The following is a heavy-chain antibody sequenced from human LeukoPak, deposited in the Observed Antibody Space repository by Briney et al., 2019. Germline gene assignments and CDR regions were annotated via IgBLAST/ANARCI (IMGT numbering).Heavy chain of an antibody. J-gene: IGHJ1*01. V-gene: IGHV4-34*01. Sequence: SETLSLTCAVYGGSFSGYYWSWIRQPPGKGLEWIGEINHSGSTNYNPSFKSRVTISVDTSKNQFSLKLSSVTAADTAVYYCASKVGATTLSYLGYFQHWGQGTLVTVSP. CDR3: ASKVGATTLSYLGYFQH. CDR1: GGSFSGYY. CDR2: INHSGST. D-gene: IGHD1-26*01.